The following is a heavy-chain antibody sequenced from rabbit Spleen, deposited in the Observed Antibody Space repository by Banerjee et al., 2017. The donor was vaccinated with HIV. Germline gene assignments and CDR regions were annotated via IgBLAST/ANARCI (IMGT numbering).Heavy chain of an antibody. Sequence: QEQLVESGGGLVQPEGSLTLTCKASGFSFSDRDVMCWARQAPGKGLEWIACINAATAKPVYATWAKGRFTISRTSSTTVTLRMTSLTAADRATYFCARDLLGVIGWNFYLWGPGTLVTVS. CDR2: INAATAKP. V-gene: IGHV1S45*01. CDR3: ARDLLGVIGWNFYL. CDR1: GFSFSDRDV. D-gene: IGHD1-1*01. J-gene: IGHJ4*01.